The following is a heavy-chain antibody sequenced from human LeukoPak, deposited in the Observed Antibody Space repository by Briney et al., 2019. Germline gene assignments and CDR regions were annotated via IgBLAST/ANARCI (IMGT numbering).Heavy chain of an antibody. Sequence: GGSLRLSCAASGFTFSSYAMSWVRQAPGKGLEWVSAISGSGGSTYYADSVKGRFTISRDNSKNTLYLQMNSLRAEDTVVYYCAKDRQGHDAFDIWGQGTMVTVSS. CDR1: GFTFSSYA. CDR2: ISGSGGST. V-gene: IGHV3-23*01. J-gene: IGHJ3*02. CDR3: AKDRQGHDAFDI.